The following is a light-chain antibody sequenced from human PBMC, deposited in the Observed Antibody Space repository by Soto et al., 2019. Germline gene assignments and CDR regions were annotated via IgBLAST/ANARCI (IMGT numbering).Light chain of an antibody. CDR1: SSDLGGYNF. CDR2: QVS. V-gene: IGLV2-14*01. Sequence: QSVLTQPASVSGSPGQSITISCTGTSSDLGGYNFVSWYQHHPGKAPKLMIYQVSNRPSGVSNRLSGSKSGNTASLTISGLQAEDEADYYCCSYTSSSPYVFGTGTKLTVL. CDR3: CSYTSSSPYV. J-gene: IGLJ1*01.